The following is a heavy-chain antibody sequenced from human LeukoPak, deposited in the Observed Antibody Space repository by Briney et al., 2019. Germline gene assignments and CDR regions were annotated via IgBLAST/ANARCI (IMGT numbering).Heavy chain of an antibody. D-gene: IGHD1-14*01. V-gene: IGHV3-53*01. CDR1: GFTGITND. Sequence: GGSLRRSCAASGFTGITNDMTWVRQAPGKGLEWVSVLYSDGNTKYADSVQGRFTISRDNSKNTLYLEMNSLSPDDTAVYYCARGVEPLAANTLAYWGQGTLVTVSS. J-gene: IGHJ4*02. CDR3: ARGVEPLAANTLAY. CDR2: LYSDGNT.